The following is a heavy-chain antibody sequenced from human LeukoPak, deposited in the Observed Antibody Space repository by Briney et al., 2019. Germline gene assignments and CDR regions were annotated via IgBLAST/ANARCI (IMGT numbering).Heavy chain of an antibody. V-gene: IGHV3-21*01. CDR3: AKGWRYLRYYFDY. CDR1: GFTFSSYS. CDR2: ISSSSSYI. Sequence: PGGSLRLSCAASGFTFSSYSMNWVRQAPGKGLEWVSSISSSSSYIYYADSVKGRFTISRDNAKNSLYLQMNSLRAEDTAVFYCAKGWRYLRYYFDYWGQGTLVTVSS. D-gene: IGHD1-1*01. J-gene: IGHJ4*02.